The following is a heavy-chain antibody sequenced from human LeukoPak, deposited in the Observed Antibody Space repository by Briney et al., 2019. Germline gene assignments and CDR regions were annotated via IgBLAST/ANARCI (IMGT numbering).Heavy chain of an antibody. Sequence: TGGSLRLSCAASGFTFDDYAMLWVRQAPGKGLEWVSLISWNGGSTYYADSVKGRFTISRDNSKNCLHLQMNGLRPEDTALYYCAKAQNWAFDYWGQGTLVTVSS. CDR3: AKAQNWAFDY. CDR1: GFTFDDYA. J-gene: IGHJ4*02. D-gene: IGHD7-27*01. CDR2: ISWNGGST. V-gene: IGHV3-43D*04.